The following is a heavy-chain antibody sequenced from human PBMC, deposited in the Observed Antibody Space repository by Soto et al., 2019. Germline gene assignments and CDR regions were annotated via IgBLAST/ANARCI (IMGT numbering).Heavy chain of an antibody. CDR1: GGSFSGYY. D-gene: IGHD4-17*01. CDR3: ASSHDYGDYAPVDY. Sequence: QVQLQQWGAGLLKPSETLSLTCAVYGGSFSGYYWSWIRQPPGKGLEWIGEINHSGSTNYNPSLKTRVTISVDTSKNQFSLKLSSVTAAHTAVYYCASSHDYGDYAPVDYWGQGTLVTVSS. CDR2: INHSGST. J-gene: IGHJ4*02. V-gene: IGHV4-34*01.